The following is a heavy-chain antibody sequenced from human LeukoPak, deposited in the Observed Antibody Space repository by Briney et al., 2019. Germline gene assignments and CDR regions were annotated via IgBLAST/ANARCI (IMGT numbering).Heavy chain of an antibody. Sequence: PGGSLRLSCAASGFSFRDFWMSWVRQSPGKGLEWVASINQGGSLNYYVDSVKGRFTISRDDAKSSLYVRMDSLRDEDTAVCYCARFGYSGWNLEYWGQGTLVTVSS. D-gene: IGHD5-12*01. CDR3: ARFGYSGWNLEY. CDR2: INQGGSLN. CDR1: GFSFRDFW. V-gene: IGHV3-7*01. J-gene: IGHJ4*02.